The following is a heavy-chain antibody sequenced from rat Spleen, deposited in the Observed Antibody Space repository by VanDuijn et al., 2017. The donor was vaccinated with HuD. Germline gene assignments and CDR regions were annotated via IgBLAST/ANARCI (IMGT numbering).Heavy chain of an antibody. CDR1: GYSITSNY. D-gene: IGHD1-1*01. CDR3: ARLTYYYSGGYFDF. J-gene: IGHJ1*01. CDR2: ISYSGST. Sequence: EVQLQESGPGLVKPSQSLSLTCSVTGYSITSNYWGWIRKFPGNKMEWIGHISYSGSTSYNPSLKSRISITRDTSKNQFFLQLNSVTTEDTATYYCARLTYYYSGGYFDFWGPGTMVTVSS. V-gene: IGHV3-1*01.